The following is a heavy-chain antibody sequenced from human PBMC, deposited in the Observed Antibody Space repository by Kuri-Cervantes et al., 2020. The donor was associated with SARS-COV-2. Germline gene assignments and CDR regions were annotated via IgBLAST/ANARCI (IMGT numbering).Heavy chain of an antibody. V-gene: IGHV3-21*01. D-gene: IGHD5-18*01. CDR2: ISSSSSHI. J-gene: IGHJ4*02. CDR3: ARMAGWIQFFDPFDY. Sequence: AGSLRLSCAASGFTFSSYSMNWVRQAPGKGLEWVSSISSSSSHIYYADSVKGRFIISRDNARNVVYLQMSGLREDDTAVYYCARMAGWIQFFDPFDYWGQGSLVTISS. CDR1: GFTFSSYS.